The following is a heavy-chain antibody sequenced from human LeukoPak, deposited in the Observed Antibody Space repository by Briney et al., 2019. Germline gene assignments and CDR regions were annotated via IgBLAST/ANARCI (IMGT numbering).Heavy chain of an antibody. CDR1: GGSISSSSYY. V-gene: IGHV4-39*07. CDR3: ARGTKEYYDILTGYSPAANWFDP. CDR2: IYYSGST. J-gene: IGHJ5*02. D-gene: IGHD3-9*01. Sequence: SETLSLTCTVSGGSISSSSYYWGWIRQPPGKGLEWIGSIYYSGSTYYNPSLKSRVTISVDTSKNQFSLKLSSVTAADTAVYYCARGTKEYYDILTGYSPAANWFDPWGQGTLVTVSS.